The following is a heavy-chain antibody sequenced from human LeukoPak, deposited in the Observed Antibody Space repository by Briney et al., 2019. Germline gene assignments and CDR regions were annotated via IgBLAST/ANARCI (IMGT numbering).Heavy chain of an antibody. CDR1: GFSFSSFG. CDR2: VRGDGSSK. Sequence: PGGSLRLSCATSGFSFSSFGIHWVRQAPGKGLEWVTFVRGDGSSKYYADSVNGRFTISRDNSKNTLCLQMNTLRAEDTAVYYCEKAARKFSATRSSTGVISYFDIWGQGTMVTVSS. D-gene: IGHD3-10*01. CDR3: EKAARKFSATRSSTGVISYFDI. J-gene: IGHJ4*03. V-gene: IGHV3-30*02.